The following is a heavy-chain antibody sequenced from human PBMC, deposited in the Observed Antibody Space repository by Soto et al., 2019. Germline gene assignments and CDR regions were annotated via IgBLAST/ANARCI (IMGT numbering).Heavy chain of an antibody. V-gene: IGHV3-48*03. J-gene: IGHJ4*02. CDR2: ISSSGSTI. CDR3: ASLRGWYPRDQFDY. CDR1: GFTFSSYE. Sequence: EVQLVESGGGLVQPGGSLRLSCAASGFTFSSYEMNWVRQAPGKGLEWVSYISSSGSTIYYADSVKGRFTISRDNDKNSLYLQMNRLRAEDTAVYYCASLRGWYPRDQFDYGGQGTLVTVSS. D-gene: IGHD6-19*01.